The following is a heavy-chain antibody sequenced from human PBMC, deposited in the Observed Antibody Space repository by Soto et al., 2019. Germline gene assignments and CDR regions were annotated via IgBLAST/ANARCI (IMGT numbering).Heavy chain of an antibody. CDR3: ARIGRASTDAFDI. D-gene: IGHD1-26*01. J-gene: IGHJ3*02. CDR2: IIPILGIA. V-gene: IGHV1-69*02. Sequence: ASVKVSCKASGGTFSSYTISWVRQAPGQGLEWMGRIIPILGIANYAQKFQGRVTITADKSTSTAYMELSSLRSEDTAVYYCARIGRASTDAFDIWGQGTMVTVSS. CDR1: GGTFSSYT.